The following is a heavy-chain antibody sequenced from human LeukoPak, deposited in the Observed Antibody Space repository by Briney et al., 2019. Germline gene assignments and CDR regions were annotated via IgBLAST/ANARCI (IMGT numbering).Heavy chain of an antibody. CDR1: GFTFSSYA. V-gene: IGHV3-30-3*01. J-gene: IGHJ4*02. Sequence: PGGSLRLSCAASGFTFSSYAMHWVRQAPGKGLEWVAVISYDGSNRYYADSVKGRFTISRDNSKSTLYLQMNSLRAEDTAVYYCARDMYPGSSSSFDYWGQGTLVTVSS. CDR3: ARDMYPGSSSSFDY. CDR2: ISYDGSNR. D-gene: IGHD6-6*01.